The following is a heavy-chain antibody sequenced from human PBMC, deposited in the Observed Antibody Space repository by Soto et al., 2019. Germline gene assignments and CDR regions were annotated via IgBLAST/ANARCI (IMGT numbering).Heavy chain of an antibody. CDR2: INHSGST. CDR1: GGSFSGYY. V-gene: IGHV4-34*01. D-gene: IGHD5-12*01. Sequence: QVQLQQWGAGLLKPSETLSLTCAVYGGSFSGYYWSWIRQPPGKGLEWIGEINHSGSTNYNPSLKRRVTISVDTSKNQFSLKLSSVTAADTAVYYCARVDSGYSGYRFDPWGQGTLVTVSS. CDR3: ARVDSGYSGYRFDP. J-gene: IGHJ5*02.